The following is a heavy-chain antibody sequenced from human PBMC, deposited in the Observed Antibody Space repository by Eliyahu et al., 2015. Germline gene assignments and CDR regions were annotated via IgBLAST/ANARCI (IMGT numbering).Heavy chain of an antibody. J-gene: IGHJ4*02. CDR2: ISSSGSSK. D-gene: IGHD3-16*01. CDR3: GRGDGDFDY. Sequence: EVQLVESGGGLVXPGGSLRLSCAASGFPFSTYEMSWVRQAPGKGLEWVSHISSSGSSKYYADSVKGRFTISRDNAKNTLYLQMSSLRAEDTAVYYCGRGDGDFDYWGQGTLVTVSS. V-gene: IGHV3-48*03. CDR1: GFPFSTYE.